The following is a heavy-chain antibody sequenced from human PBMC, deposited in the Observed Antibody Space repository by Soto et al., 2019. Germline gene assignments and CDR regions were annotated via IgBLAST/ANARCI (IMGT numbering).Heavy chain of an antibody. D-gene: IGHD3-9*01. Sequence: VKVSCKASGGTLSSYTISWVRQAPEQGLEWMGRIIPILGIANYAQKFQGRVTITADKSTSTAYMELSSLRSEDTAVYYCASFVGCAILTGYPTTCYFYSYREVWSKGTTV. CDR2: IIPILGIA. V-gene: IGHV1-69*02. CDR1: GGTLSSYT. CDR3: ASFVGCAILTGYPTTCYFYSYREV. J-gene: IGHJ6*03.